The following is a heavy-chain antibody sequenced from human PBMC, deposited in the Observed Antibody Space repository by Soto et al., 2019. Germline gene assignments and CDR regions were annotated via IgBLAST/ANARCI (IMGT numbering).Heavy chain of an antibody. V-gene: IGHV3-53*01. CDR2: IYSGGST. CDR3: ASSGGPYGGQLGY. CDR1: GFTVSSNY. D-gene: IGHD3-10*01. J-gene: IGHJ4*02. Sequence: GGALRLSCAASGFTVSSNYMSWVRQAPGKGLEWGAVIYSGGSTYYADSVKGRFTISRDNSKNTLYLQMNSPRAEDTAVYYCASSGGPYGGQLGYWGQGTLVTVSS.